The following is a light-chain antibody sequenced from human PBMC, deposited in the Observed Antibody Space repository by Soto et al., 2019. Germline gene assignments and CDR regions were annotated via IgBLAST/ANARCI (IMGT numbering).Light chain of an antibody. J-gene: IGKJ2*01. CDR2: KIS. CDR1: QSLVHSDGNTY. Sequence: DIVLTQTPLSSPVTLGQPASISCRSSQSLVHSDGNTYFSWLQQRPGQPPRLLVYKISKRFPGVPDRCIGSGAGTDFTLKISRVEAEGLGVYYCMEATQSYTFGQGTKLESK. CDR3: MEATQSYT. V-gene: IGKV2-24*01.